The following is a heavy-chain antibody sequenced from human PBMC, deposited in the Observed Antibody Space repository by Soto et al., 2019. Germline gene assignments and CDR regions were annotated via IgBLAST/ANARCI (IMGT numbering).Heavy chain of an antibody. CDR3: ASGMKYYDSSGQLDY. Sequence: SVKVSCKASGGTFSSYAISWVRQAPGQGLEWMGGIIPILGTANYAQKFQGRVTITADESTSTAYMELSSLRSEDTAVYYCASGMKYYDSSGQLDYWGQGTLVTVSS. D-gene: IGHD3-22*01. CDR2: IIPILGTA. V-gene: IGHV1-69*13. CDR1: GGTFSSYA. J-gene: IGHJ4*02.